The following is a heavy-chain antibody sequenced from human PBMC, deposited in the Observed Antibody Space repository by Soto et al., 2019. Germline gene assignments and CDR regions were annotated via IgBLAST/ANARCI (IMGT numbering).Heavy chain of an antibody. V-gene: IGHV1-69*13. Sequence: SVKVSCKASGDTFNTYALNWVRRAPGQGLEWIGGIIPILATPNYAQKFQGRVTITADESTSSAYMELSSLRSEDTAVYYCAKSRGLSSSWYYFDSWGQGTLVTVS. CDR2: IIPILATP. J-gene: IGHJ4*02. CDR1: GDTFNTYA. CDR3: AKSRGLSSSWYYFDS. D-gene: IGHD6-13*01.